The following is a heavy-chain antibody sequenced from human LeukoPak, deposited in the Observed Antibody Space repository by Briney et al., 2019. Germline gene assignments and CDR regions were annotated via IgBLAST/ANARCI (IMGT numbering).Heavy chain of an antibody. J-gene: IGHJ4*02. Sequence: SETLSLTCAVSGGSISSGGYSWSWIRQPPGKGLEWIGYIYHSGSTYYNPSLKSRVTISVDRSKNQFPLKLSSVTAADTAVYYCASITIAAGILVDYWGQGTLVTVSS. D-gene: IGHD6-13*01. CDR1: GGSISSGGYS. CDR2: IYHSGST. CDR3: ASITIAAGILVDY. V-gene: IGHV4-30-2*01.